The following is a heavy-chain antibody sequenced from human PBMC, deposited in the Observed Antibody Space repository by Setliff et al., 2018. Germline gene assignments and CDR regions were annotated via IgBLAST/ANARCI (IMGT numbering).Heavy chain of an antibody. D-gene: IGHD3-3*01. Sequence: ASVKVSCKASGHTLTGYYMHWVRQAPGQGLEWMGWINPNSGDTKYAQNFQGRVTMTRDTSITTFYMELNSLRVEDTAVYYCARDVFDFRTGQAGPWGQGTLVTVSS. CDR1: GHTLTGYY. J-gene: IGHJ5*02. V-gene: IGHV1-2*02. CDR2: INPNSGDT. CDR3: ARDVFDFRTGQAGP.